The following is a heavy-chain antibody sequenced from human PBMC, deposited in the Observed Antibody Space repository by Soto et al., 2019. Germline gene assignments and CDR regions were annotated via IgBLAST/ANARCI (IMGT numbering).Heavy chain of an antibody. CDR2: IGYDGSLE. CDR3: AREHYDSSGYYRIDS. CDR1: GFTFSGYA. D-gene: IGHD3-22*01. Sequence: QVQLVESGGGVAQPGRSLRVSCAASGFTFSGYAMHWVRQAPGKGLEWVAIIGYDGSLESYAESVKGRFTISRDNSNNTLFLLMNSLRPGDTAVYYCAREHYDSSGYYRIDSWGQGTLVTVSS. V-gene: IGHV3-30-3*01. J-gene: IGHJ4*02.